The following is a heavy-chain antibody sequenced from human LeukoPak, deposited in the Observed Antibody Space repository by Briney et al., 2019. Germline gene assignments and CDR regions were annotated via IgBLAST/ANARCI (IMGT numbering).Heavy chain of an antibody. CDR1: GFTLSRYG. D-gene: IGHD3-22*01. V-gene: IGHV3-74*01. CDR3: ARDYYSRFDY. Sequence: PGGSLRLSCAASGFTLSRYGMNWVRQAPGRGLVWVSRINSEGSSTTYADSVKGRSTISRDNAKNTLILQMNSLRAEDTAVYYCARDYYSRFDYWGQGTLVTVSS. J-gene: IGHJ4*02. CDR2: INSEGSST.